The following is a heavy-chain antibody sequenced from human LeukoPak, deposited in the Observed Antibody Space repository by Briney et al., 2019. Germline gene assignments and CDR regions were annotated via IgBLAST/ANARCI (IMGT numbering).Heavy chain of an antibody. J-gene: IGHJ4*02. CDR3: ARQNGGFDY. Sequence: PGESLRLSCATSGFTFSSYEMNWVRQAPGKGLEWASYIGYSGSTIYYADSVKGRFTISRDTARNSLSLQMNSLRAEDTAVYYCARQNGGFDYWGQGTLVIVSS. V-gene: IGHV3-48*03. D-gene: IGHD3-16*01. CDR1: GFTFSSYE. CDR2: IGYSGSTI.